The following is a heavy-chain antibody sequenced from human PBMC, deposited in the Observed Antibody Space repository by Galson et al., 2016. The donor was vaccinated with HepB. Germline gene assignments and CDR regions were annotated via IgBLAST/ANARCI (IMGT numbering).Heavy chain of an antibody. J-gene: IGHJ4*01. D-gene: IGHD2-21*02. CDR2: ISWDGGVT. V-gene: IGHV3-43*01. CDR1: GFTFDDFV. Sequence: SLRLSCAASGFTFDDFVLHWVRQPPGKGLEWVSLISWDGGVTFYADSVKGRFTISRDNSKNSLFLQMDSLRTEDTAFYYCATISTGDYYFNFWGPGTLVTVSS. CDR3: ATISTGDYYFNF.